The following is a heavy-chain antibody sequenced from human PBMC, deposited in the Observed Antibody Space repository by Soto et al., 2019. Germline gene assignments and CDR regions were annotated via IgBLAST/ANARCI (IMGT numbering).Heavy chain of an antibody. J-gene: IGHJ6*02. V-gene: IGHV3-30*18. CDR3: AKDPSHWRKKLVREYYYYYGMDV. Sequence: QVQLVESGGGVVQPGRSLRLSCAASGFTFSSYGMHWVRQAPGNGLVWVAVISSDGSNKYYADSVKGRFTISRDNSKNTLYQQMNSLRAEDTAVYYCAKDPSHWRKKLVREYYYYYGMDVWDQGTTVTVSS. CDR1: GFTFSSYG. CDR2: ISSDGSNK. D-gene: IGHD6-13*01.